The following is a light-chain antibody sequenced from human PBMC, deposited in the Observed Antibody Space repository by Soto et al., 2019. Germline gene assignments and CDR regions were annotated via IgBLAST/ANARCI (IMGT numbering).Light chain of an antibody. Sequence: DIQMTQSPSSLSASVGDRVTITCRASQSSSSYLNWYQQKPGKAPKLLIYAASSLQSGVPSRFSGSGSGTDFTLTISSLQPEDFATCYCQQSYSTPLTFGGGTKVEIK. CDR3: QQSYSTPLT. CDR2: AAS. CDR1: QSSSSY. J-gene: IGKJ4*01. V-gene: IGKV1-39*01.